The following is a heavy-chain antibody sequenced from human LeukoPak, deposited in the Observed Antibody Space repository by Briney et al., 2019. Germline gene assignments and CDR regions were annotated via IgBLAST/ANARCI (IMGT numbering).Heavy chain of an antibody. D-gene: IGHD5-12*01. CDR1: VYSISSGYY. V-gene: IGHV4-38-2*02. CDR3: ARVATIVGYYYYGMDV. J-gene: IGHJ6*02. CDR2: IYHSGST. Sequence: SETLSLTCTVSVYSISSGYYWGWIRQPPGKGLEWIGSIYHSGSTYYNPSLKSRVTISVDTSKNQFSLKLSSVTAADTAVYYCARVATIVGYYYYGMDVWGQGTTVTVSS.